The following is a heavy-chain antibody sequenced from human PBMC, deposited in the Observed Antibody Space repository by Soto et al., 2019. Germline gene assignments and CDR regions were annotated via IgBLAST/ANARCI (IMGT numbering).Heavy chain of an antibody. CDR1: GGTFSSYA. CDR2: IIPIFGTA. J-gene: IGHJ4*02. D-gene: IGHD2-21*01. CDR3: ARFTGGDSPPNYFDY. Sequence: SVKVSCKASGGTFSSYAISWVRQAPGQGLEWMGGIIPIFGTANYAQKFQGRVTITADESTSTAYMELSSLRSEDTAVYYCARFTGGDSPPNYFDYWGQGTLVTVSS. V-gene: IGHV1-69*13.